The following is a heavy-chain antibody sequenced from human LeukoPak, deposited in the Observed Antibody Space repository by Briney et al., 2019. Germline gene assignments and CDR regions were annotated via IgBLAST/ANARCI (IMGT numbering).Heavy chain of an antibody. CDR1: GGSISSSSYY. CDR2: IYYSGST. Sequence: PSETLSLTCTVSGGSISSSSYYWGWIRQPPGKGLEWIGSIYYSGSTYYNPSLKSRVTISVDTSKNQFSLKLSSVTAADTAVYCCAVVPAVSYYFDYWGQGTLVTVSS. D-gene: IGHD2-2*01. V-gene: IGHV4-39*01. CDR3: AVVPAVSYYFDY. J-gene: IGHJ4*02.